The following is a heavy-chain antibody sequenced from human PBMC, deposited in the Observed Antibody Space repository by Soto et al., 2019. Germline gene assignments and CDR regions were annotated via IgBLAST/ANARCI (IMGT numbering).Heavy chain of an antibody. CDR3: ARVGGHDYGGNSGAFDI. J-gene: IGHJ3*02. CDR1: GYTFTSYY. Sequence: GASVKVSCKASGYTFTSYYMHWVRQAPGQGPEWMGIINPSGGSTSYAQKFQGRVTMTRDTSTSTVYMELSSLRSEDTAVYYCARVGGHDYGGNSGAFDIWGQGTMVTVSS. CDR2: INPSGGST. V-gene: IGHV1-46*01. D-gene: IGHD4-17*01.